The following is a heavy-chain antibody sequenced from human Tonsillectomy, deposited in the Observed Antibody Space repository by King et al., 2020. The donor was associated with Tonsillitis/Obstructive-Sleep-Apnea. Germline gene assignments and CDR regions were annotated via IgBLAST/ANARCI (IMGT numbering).Heavy chain of an antibody. J-gene: IGHJ4*02. CDR2: IYPNDSDT. V-gene: IGHV5-51*01. CDR1: GYSFTSYW. CDR3: ARLAYYYDSSGGPLDC. D-gene: IGHD3-22*01. Sequence: QLVQSGAEVKKPGESLKISCKGSGYSFTSYWIGWVRQMPGKGLEWMGIIYPNDSDTRYSPSFQGQVPISADKSISTAYLQWSSLKDSDTAMYCCARLAYYYDSSGGPLDCWGQGTLVTVSS.